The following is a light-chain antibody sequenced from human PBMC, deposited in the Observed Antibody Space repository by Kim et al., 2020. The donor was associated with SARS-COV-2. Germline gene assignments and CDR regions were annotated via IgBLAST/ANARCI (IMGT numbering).Light chain of an antibody. CDR2: DVS. CDR1: NSDISHYDY. Sequence: QTITNSGNGTNSDISHYDYVSCYQQHPGKAPNLLIYDVSKRPSGISHRFSGSKSDNTASLTISGLQTENEADYYCSSYTTYNTVIFGGGTQLTVL. CDR3: SSYTTYNTVI. V-gene: IGLV2-14*03. J-gene: IGLJ2*01.